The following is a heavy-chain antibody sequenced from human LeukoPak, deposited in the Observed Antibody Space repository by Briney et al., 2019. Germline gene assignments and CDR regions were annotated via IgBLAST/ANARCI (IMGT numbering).Heavy chain of an antibody. V-gene: IGHV1-2*06. J-gene: IGHJ5*02. CDR1: GYTFTGYY. CDR3: ARGTGFHPTFDP. Sequence: GASVKVSCKASGYTFTGYYMHWVRQAPGQGLEWMGRINPNSGGTNYAQKFQGRVTMTRDTSISTAYMELSRLRSDDTAVYYCARGTGFHPTFDPWSQGTLVTVSS. D-gene: IGHD3/OR15-3a*01. CDR2: INPNSGGT.